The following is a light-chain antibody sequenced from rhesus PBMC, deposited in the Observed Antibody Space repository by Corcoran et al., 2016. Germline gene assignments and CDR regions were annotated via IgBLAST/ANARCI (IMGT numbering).Light chain of an antibody. J-gene: IGLJ6*01. CDR3: LLSFSGADV. V-gene: IGLV7-76*01. CDR1: PGEVTRGHY. Sequence: QAVVTQEPSLTVSPGGTVTLTCASDPGEVTRGHYPHWFQQKPGQAPRGLIYNTNTKQSWTPARFSGSLAGGKAALTLSGAQPEDEAEYYCLLSFSGADVFGSGTKLTVL. CDR2: NTN.